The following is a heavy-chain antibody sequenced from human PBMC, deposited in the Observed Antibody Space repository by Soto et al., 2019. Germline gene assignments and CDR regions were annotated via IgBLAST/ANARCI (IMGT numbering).Heavy chain of an antibody. J-gene: IGHJ4*02. CDR1: GGTFSSYT. V-gene: IGHV1-69*08. CDR2: IIPILGIA. Sequence: QVQLVQSGAEVKKPGSSVKVSCKASGGTFSSYTISWVRQAPGQGLEWMGRIIPILGIANYAQKFQGRVTTTAEKSASTAYMELSSLRAENTAVYYCAREDDYYGSGAFLDYWAQGTLVPVSS. D-gene: IGHD3-10*01. CDR3: AREDDYYGSGAFLDY.